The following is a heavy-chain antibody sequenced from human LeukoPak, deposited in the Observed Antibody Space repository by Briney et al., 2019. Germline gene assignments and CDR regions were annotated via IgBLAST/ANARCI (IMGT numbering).Heavy chain of an antibody. CDR3: ASWGAGGNS. J-gene: IGHJ4*02. CDR1: GFTLSTYW. V-gene: IGHV3-7*01. Sequence: GGSLRLSCEASGFTLSTYWTNWVRRVPGKGRDGGANINPDGSGKRDVDSVKGRFTIDRDNADNSLSLQMNSLRAEDTAVYYCASWGAGGNSWGQGTLVTVSS. D-gene: IGHD3-16*01. CDR2: INPDGSGK.